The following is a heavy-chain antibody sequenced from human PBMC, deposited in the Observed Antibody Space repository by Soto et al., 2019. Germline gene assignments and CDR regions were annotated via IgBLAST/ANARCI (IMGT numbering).Heavy chain of an antibody. CDR1: GYSFTSYW. V-gene: IGHV5-10-1*01. Sequence: GESLKISCKGSGYSFTSYWISWVRQMPGKGLEWMGRIDPSDSYTNYSPSFQGHVTISADKSISTAYLRWSSLKASDTAMYYCARSLVATTSYYYGMDVWGQGTTVTVSS. CDR2: IDPSDSYT. D-gene: IGHD5-12*01. J-gene: IGHJ6*02. CDR3: ARSLVATTSYYYGMDV.